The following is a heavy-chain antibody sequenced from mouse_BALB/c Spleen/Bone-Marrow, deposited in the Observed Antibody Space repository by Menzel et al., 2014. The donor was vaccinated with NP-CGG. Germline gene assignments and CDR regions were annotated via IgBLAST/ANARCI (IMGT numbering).Heavy chain of an antibody. CDR2: IRLKSNNYAT. Sequence: EVKLVESGGGLVQPGGSMKLSCVASGFTFSNYWMNWVRQSPEKGLEWVAEIRLKSNNYATHYAESVKGRFTISRDDSKSSVYLQMNNLRAEDTGIYYCTRGYYYGSSYVFDYWGQGTTLTVSS. D-gene: IGHD1-1*01. J-gene: IGHJ2*01. CDR1: GFTFSNYW. CDR3: TRGYYYGSSYVFDY. V-gene: IGHV6-6*02.